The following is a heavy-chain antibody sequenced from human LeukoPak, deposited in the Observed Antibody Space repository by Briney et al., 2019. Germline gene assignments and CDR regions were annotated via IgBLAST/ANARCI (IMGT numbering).Heavy chain of an antibody. CDR3: AKDRSGDLSYMDV. CDR1: GFTFSSYS. J-gene: IGHJ6*03. V-gene: IGHV3-21*01. CDR2: ISSSSYI. D-gene: IGHD2-21*02. Sequence: GGSLRLSCAASGFTFSSYSMTWVRQAPGKGLEWVSSISSSSYIYYADSVKGRFTISRDNAKNSLYLQMNSLRAEDTAVYYCAKDRSGDLSYMDVWGQGTTVTVSS.